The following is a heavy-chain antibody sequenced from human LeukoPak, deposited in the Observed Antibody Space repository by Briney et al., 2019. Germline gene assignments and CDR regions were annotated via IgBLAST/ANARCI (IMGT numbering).Heavy chain of an antibody. Sequence: ASVKVSCKASGYTFTSYGISWVRQAPGQGLEWMGWISAYNGNTNYAQKLQGRVTMTTDTSTSTAYMELRSLRSDDTALYYCAKDGQRAVAGMFDYWGQGTLVTVSS. CDR2: ISAYNGNT. CDR1: GYTFTSYG. D-gene: IGHD6-19*01. V-gene: IGHV1-18*01. CDR3: AKDGQRAVAGMFDY. J-gene: IGHJ4*02.